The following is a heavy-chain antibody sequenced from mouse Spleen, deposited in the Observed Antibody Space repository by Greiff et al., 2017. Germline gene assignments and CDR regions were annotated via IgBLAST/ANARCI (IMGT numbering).Heavy chain of an antibody. CDR1: GFTFSSYY. CDR3: ARDWFDY. Sequence: EVKLVESGGGLVKLGGSLKLSCAASGFTFSSYYMSWVRQTPEKRLEWVATISNSGGSTYYPDSVKDRFTISRDNAKNTLYLQMSSLNSEDTAVYYCARDWFDYWGQGTTLTVSS. CDR2: ISNSGGST. V-gene: IGHV5-6-4*01. J-gene: IGHJ2*01.